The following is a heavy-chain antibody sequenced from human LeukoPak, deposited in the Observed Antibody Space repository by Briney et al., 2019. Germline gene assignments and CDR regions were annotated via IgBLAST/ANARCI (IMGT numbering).Heavy chain of an antibody. D-gene: IGHD5-18*01. J-gene: IGHJ4*02. V-gene: IGHV1-2*02. CDR2: INPNSGGT. CDR1: GYTFTGYY. Sequence: ASVKVSCKASGYTFTGYYMHWVRQAPGQGLEWMGWINPNSGGTNYAQKFQGRVTMTRDTSTSTAYMELRSLRSDDTAVYYCARESRVGDTAIDYWGQGTLVTVSS. CDR3: ARESRVGDTAIDY.